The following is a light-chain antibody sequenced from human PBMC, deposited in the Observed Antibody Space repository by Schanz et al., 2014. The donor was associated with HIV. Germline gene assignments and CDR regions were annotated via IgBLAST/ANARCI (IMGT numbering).Light chain of an antibody. CDR2: GAS. Sequence: EIVMTQSPGSLSLSPGGRATLSCGASQRLSSSYLAWYQQKPGQAPRLLIFGASTRATGVPVRFSGSGSGTEFTLTISSLQSEDFAVYYCQQYNNWPSAFGQGTRLEIK. CDR3: QQYNNWPSA. J-gene: IGKJ5*01. CDR1: QRLSSSY. V-gene: IGKV3-15*01.